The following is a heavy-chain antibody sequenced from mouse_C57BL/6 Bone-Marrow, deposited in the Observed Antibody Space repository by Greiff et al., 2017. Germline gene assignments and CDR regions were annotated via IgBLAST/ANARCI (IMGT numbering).Heavy chain of an antibody. CDR2: IHPNSGST. Sequence: QVQLQQPGAELVKPGASVKLSCKASGYTFTSYGMHWVKQRPGQGLEWIGMIHPNSGSTNYNEKFKSKATLTVDKSTSTAYMQLSSVTTEASAVYYCARDGDYFDYWGQGTTLTVSS. CDR3: ARDGDYFDY. J-gene: IGHJ2*01. V-gene: IGHV1-64*01. CDR1: GYTFTSYG. D-gene: IGHD1-1*02.